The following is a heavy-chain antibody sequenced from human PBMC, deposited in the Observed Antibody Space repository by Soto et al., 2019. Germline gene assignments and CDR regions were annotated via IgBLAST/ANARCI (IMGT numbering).Heavy chain of an antibody. CDR2: IWYDGSNK. CDR1: GFTFSSYG. J-gene: IGHJ6*02. Sequence: GGSLRLSCAASGFTFSSYGMHWVRQAPGKGLEWVTVIWYDGSNKYYADYVKGRFTISRDNSKNTLYLQMNSLRAEDTAVYYCARVRGLYCSGGSCYSMDNYGMDVWGQVTTVTVSS. D-gene: IGHD2-15*01. CDR3: ARVRGLYCSGGSCYSMDNYGMDV. V-gene: IGHV3-33*01.